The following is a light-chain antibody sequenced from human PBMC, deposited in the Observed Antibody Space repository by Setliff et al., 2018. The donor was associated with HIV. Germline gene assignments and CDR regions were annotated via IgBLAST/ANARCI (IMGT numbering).Light chain of an antibody. Sequence: QSVLTQPASVSGSPGQAITISCTGTRSDVGGYNSVSWHQQLPGKAPKLIIYDVSKRPSGVSNRFSGSKSANTASLTISGLQAEDEADYYCSSYTSSSTYVFGTGTKVTVL. CDR1: RSDVGGYNS. V-gene: IGLV2-14*01. J-gene: IGLJ1*01. CDR2: DVS. CDR3: SSYTSSSTYV.